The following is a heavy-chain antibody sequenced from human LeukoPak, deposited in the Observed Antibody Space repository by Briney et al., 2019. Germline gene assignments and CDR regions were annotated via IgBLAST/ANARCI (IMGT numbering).Heavy chain of an antibody. J-gene: IGHJ4*02. Sequence: GGSLRLSCAASGFTVSSNYMSWVRQAPGKGLEWVSVMYSGGSTYYADSVKGRFTISRDNSKNTLYLQMNSLRAEDTAVYYCARDPPLSADSSGCLVDYWGQGTLVTVSS. D-gene: IGHD3-22*01. CDR1: GFTVSSNY. CDR3: ARDPPLSADSSGCLVDY. CDR2: MYSGGST. V-gene: IGHV3-66*02.